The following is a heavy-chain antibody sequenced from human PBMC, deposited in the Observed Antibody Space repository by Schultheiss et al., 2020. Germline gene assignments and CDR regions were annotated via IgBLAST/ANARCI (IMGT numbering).Heavy chain of an antibody. CDR3: ARGDMDDFTGPEVRYYYGMDV. Sequence: ASVKVSCKASGYTFTGYYMHWVRQAPGQGLEWMGWINPNSGGTNYAQKFQGRVTMTRDTSISTAYMELSRLRSDDTAVYYCARGDMDDFTGPEVRYYYGMDVWGKGTTVTVSS. CDR1: GYTFTGYY. V-gene: IGHV1-2*02. J-gene: IGHJ6*04. CDR2: INPNSGGT. D-gene: IGHD3-3*01.